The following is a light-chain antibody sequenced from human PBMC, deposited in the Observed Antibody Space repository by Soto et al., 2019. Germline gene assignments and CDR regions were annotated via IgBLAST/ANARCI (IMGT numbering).Light chain of an antibody. CDR1: SSDVGGYNY. CDR2: EVS. V-gene: IGLV2-14*01. J-gene: IGLJ2*01. CDR3: SSYTSTITPVV. Sequence: QSALTQPASVSGSPGQSITISCTGTSSDVGGYNYVSWYQQHPGKAPKLMIYEVSNRHSGVSNRFSGSKSGNAASLTISGLQAEDEADYYCSSYTSTITPVVFGGGTKLTVL.